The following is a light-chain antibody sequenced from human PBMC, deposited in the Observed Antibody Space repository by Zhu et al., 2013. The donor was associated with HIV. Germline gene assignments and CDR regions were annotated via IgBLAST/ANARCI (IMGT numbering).Light chain of an antibody. CDR2: DAS. CDR3: QQYEDWPLT. J-gene: IGKJ4*01. V-gene: IGKV3-15*01. Sequence: IVMMQSPATLSVSPGDGATLTCRASRSVNSDLAWYQQKPGQAPRLLISDASTRATGTPARFSGSGSGTEFTLTISSLQSEDFAVYYCQQYEDWPLTFGGGTKLEIK. CDR1: RSVNSD.